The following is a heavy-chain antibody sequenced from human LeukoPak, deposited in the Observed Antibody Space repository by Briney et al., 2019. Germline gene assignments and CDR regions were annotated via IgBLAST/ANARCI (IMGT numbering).Heavy chain of an antibody. D-gene: IGHD3-3*01. J-gene: IGHJ4*02. V-gene: IGHV4-34*01. CDR2: INHSGST. CDR3: ARTALYYDFWSGHSDY. Sequence: SETLSLTCAGYGGSFSGYYWSWIRQPPGKGLEWIGEINHSGSTNYNPSLKSRVTISVDTSKNQFSLKLSSVTAADTAVYYCARTALYYDFWSGHSDYWGQGTLVTVSS. CDR1: GGSFSGYY.